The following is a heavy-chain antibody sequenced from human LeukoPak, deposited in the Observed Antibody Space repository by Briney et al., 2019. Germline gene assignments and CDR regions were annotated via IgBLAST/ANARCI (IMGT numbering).Heavy chain of an antibody. D-gene: IGHD2-8*02. CDR1: RFIFSSYW. Sequence: GGSLRLSCAASRFIFSSYWMNWVRQAPGKGLEWVANIKQDGSEKYYVDSVKGRFTISRDNAKNSLYLQMNSLTAEDTAVYYCAGGLRTGWPSFDYWGQGTLVTVSS. CDR2: IKQDGSEK. V-gene: IGHV3-7*01. J-gene: IGHJ4*02. CDR3: AGGLRTGWPSFDY.